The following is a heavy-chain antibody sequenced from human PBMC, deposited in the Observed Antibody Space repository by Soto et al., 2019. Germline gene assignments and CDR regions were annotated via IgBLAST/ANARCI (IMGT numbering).Heavy chain of an antibody. CDR1: GGSISSSSYY. D-gene: IGHD1-7*01. J-gene: IGHJ6*02. V-gene: IGHV4-39*01. CDR2: IYYSGST. CDR3: ATDPKYNWNYDGLVVAATSTMDV. Sequence: ETLSLTCTVSGGSISSSSYYWGWIRQPPGKGLEWIGSIYYSGSTYYNPSLKSRVTISVDTSKNQFSLKLSSVTAADTAVYYCATDPKYNWNYDGLVVAATSTMDVWGQGTTVTVSS.